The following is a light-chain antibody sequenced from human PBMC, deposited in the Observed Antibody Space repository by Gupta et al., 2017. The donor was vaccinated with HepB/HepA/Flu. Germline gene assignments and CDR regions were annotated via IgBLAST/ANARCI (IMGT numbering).Light chain of an antibody. Sequence: IVLTQSPGTLSLSPGERATLSCRASDSVSSSNLAWYQQKPGQAPRLLIYGASSRATGLPDRFGGSGSGTDFTLSISRLEPEDFAVYYCQHEDCSLLTFGGGTKVEI. J-gene: IGKJ4*01. CDR2: GAS. CDR1: DSVSSSN. CDR3: QHEDCSLLT. V-gene: IGKV3-20*01.